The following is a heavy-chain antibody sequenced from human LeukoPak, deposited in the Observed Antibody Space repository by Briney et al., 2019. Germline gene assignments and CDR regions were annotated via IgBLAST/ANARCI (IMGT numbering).Heavy chain of an antibody. CDR3: ARDFDNGSNKYWFDP. Sequence: NPGGSLRLSCAASGFTFSSYSMNWVRQAPGKGLEWVSSISSSSSYIYYADSVKGRFTISRDNAKNSLYLQMNSLRAEDTAVYYCARDFDNGSNKYWFDPWGQGTLVTVSS. CDR1: GFTFSSYS. V-gene: IGHV3-21*01. CDR2: ISSSSSYI. D-gene: IGHD3-10*01. J-gene: IGHJ5*02.